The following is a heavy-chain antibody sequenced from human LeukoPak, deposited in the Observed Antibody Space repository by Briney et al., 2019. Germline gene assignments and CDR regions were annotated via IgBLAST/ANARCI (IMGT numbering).Heavy chain of an antibody. D-gene: IGHD3-9*01. Sequence: PSETLSLTCSVFGGSTSSYYWGWIRQPAGKGLEWIGRIYNTGNTDYNPSLKSRVTMSVDTSKNQFSLKLSSVTAADTAVYYCARDHYDILTGYYSFDYWGQGTLVTVSS. J-gene: IGHJ4*02. CDR1: GGSTSSYY. V-gene: IGHV4-4*07. CDR2: IYNTGNT. CDR3: ARDHYDILTGYYSFDY.